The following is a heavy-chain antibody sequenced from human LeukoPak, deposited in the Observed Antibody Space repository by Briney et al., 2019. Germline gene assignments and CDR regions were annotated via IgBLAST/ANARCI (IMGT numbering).Heavy chain of an antibody. D-gene: IGHD1-26*01. CDR1: GFTFSAYA. V-gene: IGHV3-23*01. J-gene: IGHJ4*02. Sequence: GGSLRLSCAASGFTFSAYAMNWVRQAPGKGLEWVSSIRSTGVDTYYADSVEGRFTISRDNSKKTLSLQMNSLRVEDTAIYYCAKGVNSGSYYYFDYWGQGTLAAVSS. CDR3: AKGVNSGSYYYFDY. CDR2: IRSTGVDT.